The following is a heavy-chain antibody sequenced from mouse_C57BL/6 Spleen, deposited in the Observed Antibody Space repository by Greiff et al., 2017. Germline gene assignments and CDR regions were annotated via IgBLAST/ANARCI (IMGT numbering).Heavy chain of an antibody. J-gene: IGHJ4*01. Sequence: QVQLKQSGAELARPGASVTLSCKASGYTFTSYGISWVKQRTGQGLEWIGEIYPRSGNTYYNEKFKGKATLTADKSSSTAYMELRSLTSEDSAVXFCARGEGITGGYYAMDYWGQGTSVTVSS. V-gene: IGHV1-81*01. CDR2: IYPRSGNT. CDR3: ARGEGITGGYYAMDY. D-gene: IGHD2-4*01. CDR1: GYTFTSYG.